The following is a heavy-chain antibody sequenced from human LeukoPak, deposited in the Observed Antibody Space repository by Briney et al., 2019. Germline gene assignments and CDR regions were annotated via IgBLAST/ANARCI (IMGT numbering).Heavy chain of an antibody. V-gene: IGHV1-2*02. D-gene: IGHD1-14*01. J-gene: IGHJ6*02. Sequence: GASVKVSCRASGYTFTGYYMHWVRQAPGQGLEWMGWINPNSGGTNYAQKFQGRVTMTRDTSISTAYMELSRLRSDDTAVYYCARGRGDRTDYYYYYYGMDVWGQGTTVTVSS. CDR2: INPNSGGT. CDR3: ARGRGDRTDYYYYYYGMDV. CDR1: GYTFTGYY.